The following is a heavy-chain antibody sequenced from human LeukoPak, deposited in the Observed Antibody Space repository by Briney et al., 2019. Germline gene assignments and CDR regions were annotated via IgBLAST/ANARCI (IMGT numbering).Heavy chain of an antibody. D-gene: IGHD1/OR15-1a*01. V-gene: IGHV4-31*03. CDR2: IYYSGST. CDR1: GGSISSGGYY. Sequence: PSQTLSLTCTVSGGSISSGGYYWSWIRQHPGKGLEWIGYIYYSGSTYYNPSLKSRVTISVDTSENQFSLKLSSVTAADTAVYYCARTETTLGGLDYWGQGTLVTVSS. J-gene: IGHJ4*02. CDR3: ARTETTLGGLDY.